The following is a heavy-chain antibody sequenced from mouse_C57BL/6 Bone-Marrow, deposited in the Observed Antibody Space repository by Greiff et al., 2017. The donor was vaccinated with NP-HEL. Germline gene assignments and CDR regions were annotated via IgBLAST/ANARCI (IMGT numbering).Heavy chain of an antibody. CDR3: ARRGRLRRSYYYAMDY. J-gene: IGHJ4*01. CDR1: GYTFTSYW. Sequence: VQLQQPGTELVKPGASVKLSCKASGYTFTSYWMHWVKQRPGQGLEWIGNINPSNGGTNYNEKFKSKATLTVDKSSSTAYMQLSSLTSEDSAVYYCARRGRLRRSYYYAMDYWGQGTSVTVSS. CDR2: INPSNGGT. D-gene: IGHD2-4*01. V-gene: IGHV1-53*01.